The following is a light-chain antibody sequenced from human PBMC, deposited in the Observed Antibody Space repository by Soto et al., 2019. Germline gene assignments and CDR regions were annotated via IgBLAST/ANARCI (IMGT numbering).Light chain of an antibody. V-gene: IGKV1-39*01. J-gene: IGKJ5*01. Sequence: IQLTQSPSSLSALAGDRVTISCRASQSISNYLNWYQQRPGKAPKLLIYDASSLQRGVPSRISGSGSGTDFTLTISSLQPEDFVAYYCQQNYSTPITFGQGARLEIK. CDR2: DAS. CDR3: QQNYSTPIT. CDR1: QSISNY.